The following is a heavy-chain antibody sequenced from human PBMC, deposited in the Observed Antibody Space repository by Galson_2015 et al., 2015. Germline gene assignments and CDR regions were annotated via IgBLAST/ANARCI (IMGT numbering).Heavy chain of an antibody. CDR2: IYPSGGST. CDR1: GYTFTSYY. CDR3: ARDRRRLPGITAAGTSDY. V-gene: IGHV1-46*01. J-gene: IGHJ4*02. Sequence: SVKVSCKAFGYTFTSYYIHWVRQAPRQGLEWMGIIYPSGGSTTYAQKFQGRVTMTRDTSTSTVYMELRSLRFEDTAVYYCARDRRRLPGITAAGTSDYWGQGTLVTVSS. D-gene: IGHD6-13*01.